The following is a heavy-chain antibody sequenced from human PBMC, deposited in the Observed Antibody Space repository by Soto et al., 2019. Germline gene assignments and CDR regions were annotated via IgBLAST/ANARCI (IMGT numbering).Heavy chain of an antibody. CDR2: ISGSGGST. D-gene: IGHD3-22*01. CDR1: GFTFSSYA. CDR3: ARDLYDSSGSLDS. Sequence: PGGSLRLSCAASGFTFSSYAMSWVRQAPGKGLEWVSAISGSGGSTYYADSVKGRFTISRDNAKNSLYLLMNSLRAEDTAVYYCARDLYDSSGSLDSGGQGTLVTVSS. V-gene: IGHV3-23*01. J-gene: IGHJ4*02.